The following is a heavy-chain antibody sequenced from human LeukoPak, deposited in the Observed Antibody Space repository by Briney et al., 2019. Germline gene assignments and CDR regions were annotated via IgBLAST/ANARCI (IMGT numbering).Heavy chain of an antibody. Sequence: SETLSLTCTVSGGSIRSSSYYWGWIRQPPGKGLEWIGSIYYSGSTYYNPSLKSRVTISVDTSKNQFSLKLSSVTAADTAVYYCPSPTTDTMVRGVRNAFDIWGQGTMVTVSS. J-gene: IGHJ3*02. CDR2: IYYSGST. CDR1: GGSIRSSSYY. V-gene: IGHV4-39*07. D-gene: IGHD3-10*01. CDR3: PSPTTDTMVRGVRNAFDI.